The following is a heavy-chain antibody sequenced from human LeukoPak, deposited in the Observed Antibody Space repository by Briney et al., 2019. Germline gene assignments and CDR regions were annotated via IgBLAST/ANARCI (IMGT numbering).Heavy chain of an antibody. J-gene: IGHJ5*02. CDR2: INPKSGGT. V-gene: IGHV1-2*02. CDR3: ARADRLDGGPYLIGP. Sequence: ASVKVSCKTSGYSFTDYYMHWVRQAPGQGLEWMGWINPKSGGTSSAQKFQGRVTMTRDTSITAVYMEVSWLTSDDTAIYYCARADRLDGGPYLIGPWGQGTLVTVSS. D-gene: IGHD2-21*01. CDR1: GYSFTDYY.